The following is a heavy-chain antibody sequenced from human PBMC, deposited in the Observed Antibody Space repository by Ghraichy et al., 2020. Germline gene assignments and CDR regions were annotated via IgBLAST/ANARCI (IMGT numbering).Heavy chain of an antibody. CDR3: AKDSSPLWFGELLPSDY. CDR1: GFTFSSYA. CDR2: ISGSGGST. D-gene: IGHD3-10*01. J-gene: IGHJ4*02. V-gene: IGHV3-23*01. Sequence: GGSLRLSCAASGFTFSSYAMSWVRQAPGKGLEWVSAISGSGGSTYYADSVKGRFTISRDNSKNTLYLQMNSLRAEDTAVYYCAKDSSPLWFGELLPSDYWGQGTLVTVSS.